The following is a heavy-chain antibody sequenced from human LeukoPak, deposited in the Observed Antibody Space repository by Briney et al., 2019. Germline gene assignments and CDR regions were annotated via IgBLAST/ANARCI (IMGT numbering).Heavy chain of an antibody. Sequence: HPGGSLRLSCAASGFIVSSKYMSWVRQAPGMALEWVSIIYSGGRTYYSDSVKGRFTISRDNSKNTLYLQMNSLRAEDTAVYYCATDYGSGAYYTLDYWGQGTLVTVSS. V-gene: IGHV3-53*01. D-gene: IGHD3-10*01. CDR3: ATDYGSGAYYTLDY. J-gene: IGHJ4*02. CDR2: IYSGGRT. CDR1: GFIVSSKY.